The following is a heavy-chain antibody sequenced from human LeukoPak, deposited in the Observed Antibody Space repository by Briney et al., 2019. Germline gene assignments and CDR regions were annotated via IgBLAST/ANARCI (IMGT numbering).Heavy chain of an antibody. Sequence: ASVKVSCKASGYTFTGYYLHWVRQAPGQGLEWMGCVNPNSGDTNYAQKFQGSVTMTRDTSISTVYMELSRLRSDDTAVYYCARAVAGPNYYYYYMDVWGKGTTVTVSS. J-gene: IGHJ6*03. D-gene: IGHD6-19*01. CDR1: GYTFTGYY. V-gene: IGHV1-2*02. CDR3: ARAVAGPNYYYYYMDV. CDR2: VNPNSGDT.